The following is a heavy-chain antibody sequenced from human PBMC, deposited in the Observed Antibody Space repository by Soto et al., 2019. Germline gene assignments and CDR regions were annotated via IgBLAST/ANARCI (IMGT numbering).Heavy chain of an antibody. J-gene: IGHJ4*02. D-gene: IGHD5-12*01. CDR2: ISGSGGST. V-gene: IGHV3-23*01. Sequence: EVQLLESGGGLVQPGGSLRLSCAASGFTFSSYAMSWVRQAPGKGLEWVSAISGSGGSTYYADSVKGRFTISSDNSKNTLYLQRNSLRAEDTAVYYCAKDTRWLPKYYFDYWGQGTLVTVSS. CDR3: AKDTRWLPKYYFDY. CDR1: GFTFSSYA.